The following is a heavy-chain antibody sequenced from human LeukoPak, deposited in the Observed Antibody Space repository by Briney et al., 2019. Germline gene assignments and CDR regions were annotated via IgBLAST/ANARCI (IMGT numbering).Heavy chain of an antibody. V-gene: IGHV3-30*18. CDR1: GFTFSSYA. CDR3: AKGFIAAAGPFDY. Sequence: PGGSLRLSCAASGFTFSSYAMSWVRQAPGKGLEWVAVISYDGSNKYYADSVKGRFTISRDNSKNTLYLQMNSLRAENTAVYYCAKGFIAAAGPFDYWGQGTLVTVSS. J-gene: IGHJ4*02. CDR2: ISYDGSNK. D-gene: IGHD6-13*01.